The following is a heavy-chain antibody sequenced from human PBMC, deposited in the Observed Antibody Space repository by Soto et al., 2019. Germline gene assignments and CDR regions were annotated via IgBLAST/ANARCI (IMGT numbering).Heavy chain of an antibody. Sequence: SETLSLTCIVSGGSMSSSNWWNWVRQPPGKGLEWIGETHHSGRTNYNPSLKSRVIISVDESKNHFSLKLSSVTAADTAVYYCTRSEATALDYWGQGTLVTVSS. V-gene: IGHV4-4*02. D-gene: IGHD1-26*01. CDR1: GGSMSSSNW. J-gene: IGHJ4*02. CDR3: TRSEATALDY. CDR2: THHSGRT.